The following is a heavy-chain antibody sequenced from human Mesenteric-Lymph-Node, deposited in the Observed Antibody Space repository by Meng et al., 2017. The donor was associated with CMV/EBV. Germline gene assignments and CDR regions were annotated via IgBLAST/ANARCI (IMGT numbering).Heavy chain of an antibody. CDR1: GGTFSSYT. J-gene: IGHJ4*02. V-gene: IGHV1-69*02. Sequence: SVKVSCKASGGTFSSYTISWVRQAPGQGLEWMGRIIPILGIANYAQKFQGRVKITADKSTSTAYMELSSLRSEDTAVYYCASYYDFWSGSLGYWGQGTLVTVSS. CDR3: ASYYDFWSGSLGY. CDR2: IIPILGIA. D-gene: IGHD3-3*01.